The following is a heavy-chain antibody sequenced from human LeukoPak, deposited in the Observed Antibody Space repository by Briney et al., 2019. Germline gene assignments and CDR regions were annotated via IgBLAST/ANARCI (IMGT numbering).Heavy chain of an antibody. Sequence: GGSLRLSCAASGFIFSSYAMSWVRQAPGKGLEWVSSLSGTGGDPYYAGSVKGRFAISRDNSKNTLYLQMNSLRAEDTAVYYCARDRSTAAGTYWYFDLWGRGTLVTVSS. D-gene: IGHD6-13*01. CDR3: ARDRSTAAGTYWYFDL. J-gene: IGHJ2*01. V-gene: IGHV3-23*01. CDR2: LSGTGGDP. CDR1: GFIFSSYA.